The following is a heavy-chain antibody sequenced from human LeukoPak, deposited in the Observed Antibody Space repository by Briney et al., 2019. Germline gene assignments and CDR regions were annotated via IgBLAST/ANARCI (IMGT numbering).Heavy chain of an antibody. D-gene: IGHD1-26*01. CDR1: GFTLSSYA. J-gene: IGHJ1*01. CDR3: AKDPGSYPEYFQH. CDR2: ISGSGGST. Sequence: PGGSLRLSCAASGFTLSSYAMSWVRQAPGKGLEWVSAISGSGGSTYYADSVKGRFTISRDNSKNTLYLQMNSLRAEDTAVYYCAKDPGSYPEYFQHWGQGTLVTVSS. V-gene: IGHV3-23*01.